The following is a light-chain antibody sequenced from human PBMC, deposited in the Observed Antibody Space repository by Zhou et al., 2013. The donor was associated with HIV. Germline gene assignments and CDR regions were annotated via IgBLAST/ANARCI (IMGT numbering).Light chain of an antibody. CDR3: QHYGVSPYT. CDR1: HTVTSNY. V-gene: IGKV3-20*01. CDR2: GAS. J-gene: IGKJ2*01. Sequence: EVVMTQSPSTLSVSPGERATLSCRASHTVTSNYLAWYQHTPGQGPKVLIFGASTRANGIPGRFSGSGSGTEFTLTISRLEPEDFAVYYCQHYGVSPYTFGPGTKLEI.